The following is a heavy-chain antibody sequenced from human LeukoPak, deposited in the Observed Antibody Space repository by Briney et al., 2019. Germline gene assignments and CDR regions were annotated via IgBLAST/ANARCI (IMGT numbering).Heavy chain of an antibody. CDR3: AKDQVRVECSVGSCYPFDD. J-gene: IGHJ4*02. CDR1: AFTFSNYA. Sequence: PGGSLRLSCAASAFTFSNYAMSWVRQAPGKGLEWVSEISGSGGSTYYADSVKGRFTISRDNSRNTLYLQMNSLGVEDTAVYYCAKDQVRVECSVGSCYPFDDWGQGTLVTVSS. CDR2: ISGSGGST. D-gene: IGHD2-15*01. V-gene: IGHV3-23*01.